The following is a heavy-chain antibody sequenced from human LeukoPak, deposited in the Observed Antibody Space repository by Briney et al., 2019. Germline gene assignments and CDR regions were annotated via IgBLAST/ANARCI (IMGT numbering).Heavy chain of an antibody. CDR2: ISSSSSYI. CDR3: ARDPAYCGSDCYSVYQDAFYI. J-gene: IGHJ3*02. Sequence: PGGSLRLSCAASGYTVSSNYMSWVPEAPGKGLEWVSSISSSSSYIYYADSVRGRFTISRDNAKNSLYLQINSLRAEDTAVYYWARDPAYCGSDCYSVYQDAFYIWGQGTRVTVSS. D-gene: IGHD2-21*02. CDR1: GYTVSSNY. V-gene: IGHV3-21*01.